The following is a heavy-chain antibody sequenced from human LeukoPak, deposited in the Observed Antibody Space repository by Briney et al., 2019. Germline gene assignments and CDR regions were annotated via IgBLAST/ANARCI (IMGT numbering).Heavy chain of an antibody. J-gene: IGHJ4*02. CDR1: GLSVSSNF. V-gene: IGHV3-53*01. CDR3: AKESLLVAAAGYIDY. CDR2: MYGGGCT. D-gene: IGHD6-13*01. Sequence: GGSLRLSCAATGLSVSSNFMSSVRPAPGKGRGWVSVMYGGGCTYHTDSVKGRFTISRDNSKNTLYLKMNSLRAENTAVYYCAKESLLVAAAGYIDYWGQGTPVTVSS.